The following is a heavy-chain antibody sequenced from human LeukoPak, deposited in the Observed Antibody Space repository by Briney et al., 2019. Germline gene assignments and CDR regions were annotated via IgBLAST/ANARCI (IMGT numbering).Heavy chain of an antibody. CDR3: ARYAAGYFDY. CDR1: GFTFSSYD. V-gene: IGHV3-13*01. D-gene: IGHD6-13*01. CDR2: IGTAGDT. Sequence: GSLRLSCAASGFTFSSYDMHWVRQATGKGLEWVSAIGTAGDTYYPGSVKSRFTISRENAKNSLYLQMNSLRAEDTAVYYCARYAAGYFDYWGQGTLVTVSS. J-gene: IGHJ4*02.